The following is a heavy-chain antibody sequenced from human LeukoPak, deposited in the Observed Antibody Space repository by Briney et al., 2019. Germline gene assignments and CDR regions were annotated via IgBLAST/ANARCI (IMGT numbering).Heavy chain of an antibody. CDR3: AKDPQYCSSTSCYIDSSSSFDY. D-gene: IGHD2-2*02. CDR1: GFTFSSYG. V-gene: IGHV3-30*02. CDR2: IRYDGSNK. Sequence: GGSLRLSCAASGFTFSSYGMHWVRQAPGKGLEWVAFIRYDGSNKYYADSVKVRFTISRDNSKNTLYLQMNSLRAEDTAVYYCAKDPQYCSSTSCYIDSSSSFDYWGQGTLVTVSS. J-gene: IGHJ4*02.